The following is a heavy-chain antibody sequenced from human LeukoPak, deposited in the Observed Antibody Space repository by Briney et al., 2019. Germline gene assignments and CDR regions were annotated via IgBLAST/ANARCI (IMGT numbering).Heavy chain of an antibody. V-gene: IGHV3-66*02. J-gene: IGHJ6*03. CDR1: GFTVSSNY. CDR3: ARRGESGYPYYYYYYHMDV. CDR2: IYSGGST. D-gene: IGHD3-22*01. Sequence: GGSLRLSCAASGFTVSSNYMSWVRQAPGKGLEWVSVIYSGGSTYYADSVKGRFTISRDNSKNTLYLQMNSLRAEDTAVYYCARRGESGYPYYYYYYHMDVWGKGTTVTVSS.